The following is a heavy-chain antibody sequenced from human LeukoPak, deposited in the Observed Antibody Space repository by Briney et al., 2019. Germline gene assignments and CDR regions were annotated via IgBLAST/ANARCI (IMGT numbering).Heavy chain of an antibody. J-gene: IGHJ4*02. V-gene: IGHV1-69*13. CDR3: ARGTVGGHYYDSSGYEPNDY. CDR1: GGTLSSYA. CDR2: IIPIFGTA. Sequence: GASVKVSCKASGGTLSSYAISWVRQAPGQGLEWMGGIIPIFGTANYAQKFQGRVTITADESTSTAYMELSSLRSEDTAVYYCARGTVGGHYYDSSGYEPNDYWGQGTLVTVSS. D-gene: IGHD3-22*01.